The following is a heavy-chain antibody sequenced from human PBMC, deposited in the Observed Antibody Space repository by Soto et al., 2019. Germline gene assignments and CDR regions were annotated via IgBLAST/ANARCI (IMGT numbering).Heavy chain of an antibody. V-gene: IGHV3-33*01. Sequence: PGGSLRLSCAASGFPFSNYGMHWVRQAPGKGLEWVAVIWYDGSNKDYADSVKGRFTISRDNSKNTLYLQMNSLRVEDTAVYYCAREAGDHDAFDIWGQGTMVTGSS. J-gene: IGHJ3*02. D-gene: IGHD1-26*01. CDR2: IWYDGSNK. CDR1: GFPFSNYG. CDR3: AREAGDHDAFDI.